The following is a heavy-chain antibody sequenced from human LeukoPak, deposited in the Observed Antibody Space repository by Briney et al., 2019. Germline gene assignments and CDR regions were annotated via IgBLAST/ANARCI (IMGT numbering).Heavy chain of an antibody. CDR2: INPNSGGT. CDR3: ASTGGLTGFFYFDY. D-gene: IGHD3-9*01. CDR1: GYTFTGYY. Sequence: ASVKVSCKASGYTFTGYYMHWVRQAPGQGLEWMGRINPNSGGTNYAQKFRGRVTMTRDTSISTAYMELSRLRSDDTAVYYCASTGGLTGFFYFDYWGQGTLVTVSS. V-gene: IGHV1-2*06. J-gene: IGHJ4*02.